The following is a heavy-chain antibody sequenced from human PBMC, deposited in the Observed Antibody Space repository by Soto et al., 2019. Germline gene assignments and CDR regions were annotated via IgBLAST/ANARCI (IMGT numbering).Heavy chain of an antibody. CDR1: GYTFTRYA. CDR2: INAGNGNT. D-gene: IGHD6-19*01. CDR3: ARDPSGWYYFAY. Sequence: ASVKVSCKASGYTFTRYAMHWVRQAPGQRLEWMGWINAGNGNTKYSQKFQGRVTITRDTSASTAYMELSSLRSEDTAVYYCARDPSGWYYFAYWGQGTLVTGSS. J-gene: IGHJ4*02. V-gene: IGHV1-3*01.